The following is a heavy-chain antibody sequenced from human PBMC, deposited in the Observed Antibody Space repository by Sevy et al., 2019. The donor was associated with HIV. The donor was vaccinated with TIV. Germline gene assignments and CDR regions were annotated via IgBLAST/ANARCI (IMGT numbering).Heavy chain of an antibody. V-gene: IGHV3-30*04. CDR3: ARGVASIAARTRKGYYYGMDV. Sequence: GGSLRLSCAASGFTFSSYAMHWVRQAPGKGLEWVAVISYDGSNKYYADSVKGRFTISRDNSKNTLYLQMNSLRAEDTAGYYCARGVASIAARTRKGYYYGMDVWGQGTTVTVSS. CDR2: ISYDGSNK. CDR1: GFTFSSYA. J-gene: IGHJ6*02. D-gene: IGHD6-6*01.